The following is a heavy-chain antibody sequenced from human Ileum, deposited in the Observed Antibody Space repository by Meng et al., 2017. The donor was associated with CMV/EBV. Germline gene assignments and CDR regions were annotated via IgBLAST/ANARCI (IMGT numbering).Heavy chain of an antibody. V-gene: IGHV4-34*01. CDR3: ARAVCDRTNCYSFFDS. CDR2: IGHRGVT. D-gene: IGHD2-15*01. CDR1: GESLSGYY. J-gene: IGHJ4*02. Sequence: ESLQISCGVFGESLSGYYWTWIRQRPGEGLEWIGEIGHRGVTNYMPSLKSRITMSLDTSKNQLSLTLTSVTAADTAVYYCARAVCDRTNCYSFFDSWGQGTLVTVSS.